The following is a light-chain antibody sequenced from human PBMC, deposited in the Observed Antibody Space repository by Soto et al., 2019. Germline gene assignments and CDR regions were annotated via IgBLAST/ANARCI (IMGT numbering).Light chain of an antibody. V-gene: IGKV1-39*01. Sequence: DIQMTQSPSSLSASIGDRITITCRASQSISTYLNWYQQKPGKAPRLLIYGASTLQNGVPSRFSGSCSVTDYTLTISSLQPEDFATYYCQHSFITPPLTFGGGTKVEMK. CDR2: GAS. J-gene: IGKJ4*01. CDR1: QSISTY. CDR3: QHSFITPPLT.